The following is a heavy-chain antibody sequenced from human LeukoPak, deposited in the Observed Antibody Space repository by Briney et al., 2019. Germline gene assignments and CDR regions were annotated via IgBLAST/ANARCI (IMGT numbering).Heavy chain of an antibody. V-gene: IGHV3-23*01. CDR3: AIMHGYYDGSGYWVQ. D-gene: IGHD3-22*01. J-gene: IGHJ1*01. CDR2: ITPNAART. CDR1: GFTFGSYG. Sequence: GGSLRLSCAASGFTFGSYGMSWVRQAPGKGLEWVSFITPNAARTSYADSVEGRFTISRDNPRNTLYMQMNSLRDEDTALYYCAIMHGYYDGSGYWVQWGQGTLVTVSS.